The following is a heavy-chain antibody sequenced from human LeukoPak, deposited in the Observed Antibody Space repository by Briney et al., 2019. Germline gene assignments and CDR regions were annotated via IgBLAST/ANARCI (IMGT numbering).Heavy chain of an antibody. D-gene: IGHD3-22*01. J-gene: IGHJ2*01. CDR2: IWYDGSNK. Sequence: GGSLRLSCAASGFTFSSYGMHWVRQAPGKGLEWVAVIWYDGSNKYYADSVKGRFTISRDNSNNTLYLQMNSLRAKDTAVYYCVRGDYDRSGYYPRDWYFDLWGRGTLVTVSS. CDR1: GFTFSSYG. V-gene: IGHV3-33*01. CDR3: VRGDYDRSGYYPRDWYFDL.